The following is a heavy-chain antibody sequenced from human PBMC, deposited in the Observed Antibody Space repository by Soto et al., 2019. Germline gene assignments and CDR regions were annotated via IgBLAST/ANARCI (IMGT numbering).Heavy chain of an antibody. Sequence: EVQLLESGGGLVQPGGSLRLSCAASGFPFSGYAMSWVRRAPGKGPEWVSSISGSGESTHYADSVKGRSTISRENSQNKLYLQMNSLRAEDTAVYYCAKEGSGYYDSSPYDSWGQGTLVTVSS. J-gene: IGHJ5*01. CDR2: ISGSGEST. V-gene: IGHV3-23*01. CDR3: AKEGSGYYDSSPYDS. CDR1: GFPFSGYA. D-gene: IGHD3-22*01.